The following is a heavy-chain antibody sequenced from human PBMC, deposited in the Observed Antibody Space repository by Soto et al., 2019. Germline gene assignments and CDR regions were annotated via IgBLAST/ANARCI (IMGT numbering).Heavy chain of an antibody. CDR1: GGSFSGYY. CDR2: INHSGST. CDR3: ARVCRSSGCLLMASFDY. V-gene: IGHV4-34*01. Sequence: SETLSLTCAVYGGSFSGYYWSWIRQPPGKGLEWIGEINHSGSTNYNPSLKSRVTISVDTSKNQFSLKLSSVTAADTAVYYCARVCRSSGCLLMASFDYWGQGTLVTVSS. D-gene: IGHD6-19*01. J-gene: IGHJ4*02.